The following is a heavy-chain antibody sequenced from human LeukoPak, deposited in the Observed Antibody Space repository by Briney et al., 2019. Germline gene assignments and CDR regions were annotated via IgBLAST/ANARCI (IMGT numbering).Heavy chain of an antibody. V-gene: IGHV4-61*01. D-gene: IGHD1-26*01. CDR1: GGSVSSGSYY. CDR2: IYYSGST. CDR3: ARDSAFGGSYLLDY. J-gene: IGHJ4*02. Sequence: SETLSLTCTVSGGSVSSGSYYWSWIRQPPGTGLEWIGYIYYSGSTNYNPSLKSRVTISVDTSKNQFSLKLSPVTAADTAVYYCARDSAFGGSYLLDYWGQGTLVTVSS.